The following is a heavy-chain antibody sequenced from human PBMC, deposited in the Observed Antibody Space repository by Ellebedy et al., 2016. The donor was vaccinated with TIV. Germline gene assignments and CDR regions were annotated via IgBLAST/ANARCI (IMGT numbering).Heavy chain of an antibody. J-gene: IGHJ3*02. Sequence: GGSLRLXCSGSGFDFGTYSMSWVRQAPGKGLEWVASISFGSTYIFYANSVRGRFTISRDNAKNSLYLQINSLGAEDTAVYFCARDVSPETELQGTRHYYDAFDIWGQGTMVTVSS. D-gene: IGHD1-7*01. CDR1: GFDFGTYS. CDR3: ARDVSPETELQGTRHYYDAFDI. CDR2: ISFGSTYI. V-gene: IGHV3-21*01.